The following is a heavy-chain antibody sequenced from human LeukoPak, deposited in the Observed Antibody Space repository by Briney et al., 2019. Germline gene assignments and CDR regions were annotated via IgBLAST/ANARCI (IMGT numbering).Heavy chain of an antibody. D-gene: IGHD6-19*01. V-gene: IGHV1-3*01. CDR3: ARDGSGWVDY. CDR1: GGTFSSYA. J-gene: IGHJ4*02. CDR2: INAGNGNT. Sequence: ASVKVSCKASGGTFSSYAISWVRQAPGQRLEWMGWINAGNGNTKYSQKFQGRVTITRDTSASTAYMELSSLRSEDTAVYYCARDGSGWVDYWGQGTLVTVSS.